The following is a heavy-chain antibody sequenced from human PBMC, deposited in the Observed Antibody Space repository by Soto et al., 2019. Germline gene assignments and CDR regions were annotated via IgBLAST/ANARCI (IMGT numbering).Heavy chain of an antibody. V-gene: IGHV1-18*04. CDR3: AGYCSGGSCLSPTIYYYYGMDV. CDR2: ISSYNGNT. CDR1: VYTFTGYG. D-gene: IGHD2-15*01. J-gene: IGHJ6*02. Sequence: ASVKVSCKASVYTFTGYGISWLRQSPLQLLEWMGCISSYNGNTNYSHSFHDRVTMTTDTSTSTAYMELRSLKSDDTAVYYCAGYCSGGSCLSPTIYYYYGMDVWGQGTTVTVSS.